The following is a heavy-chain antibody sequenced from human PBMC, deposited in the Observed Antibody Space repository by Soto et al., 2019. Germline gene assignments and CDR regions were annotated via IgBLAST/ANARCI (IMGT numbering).Heavy chain of an antibody. V-gene: IGHV3-30-3*01. CDR2: ISYDGNNK. Sequence: XGFIRLSCAASGFIFSNFAMHCVCQTTGKGLEWVAFISYDGNNKYYADSVKGQFTISRDNSKNTVYLQMQSLRAEDTALYYCARGDYFGSSGYPFGCWGQGCLFTVSS. CDR3: ARGDYFGSSGYPFGC. CDR1: GFIFSNFA. D-gene: IGHD3-22*01. J-gene: IGHJ4*01.